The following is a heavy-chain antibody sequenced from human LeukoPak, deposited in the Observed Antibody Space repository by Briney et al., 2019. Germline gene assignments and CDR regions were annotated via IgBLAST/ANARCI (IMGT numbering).Heavy chain of an antibody. J-gene: IGHJ4*02. V-gene: IGHV3-30*02. CDR2: IRYDGSNK. Sequence: QPGGSLRLSCAASGFTFSSYGMHWVRQAPGKGLEWVAFIRYDGSNKYYADSVKGRFTISRDNSKNTLYLQMNSLRAEDTAVYYCAKNAGHQLLSHFDYWGQGTLVTVSS. CDR3: AKNAGHQLLSHFDY. CDR1: GFTFSSYG. D-gene: IGHD2-2*01.